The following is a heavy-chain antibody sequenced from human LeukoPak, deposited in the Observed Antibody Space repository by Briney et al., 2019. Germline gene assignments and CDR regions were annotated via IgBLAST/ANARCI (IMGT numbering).Heavy chain of an antibody. D-gene: IGHD6-13*01. CDR1: GYTFTGYY. J-gene: IGHJ4*02. Sequence: ASVKVSCKASGYTFTGYYMHWVRQAPGQGLEWMGRINPNSGGTNCAQKFQGRVTMTRDTSISTAYMELSRLRSDDTAVYYCARDLARIAAAGRDYWGQGTLVTVSS. CDR3: ARDLARIAAAGRDY. V-gene: IGHV1-2*06. CDR2: INPNSGGT.